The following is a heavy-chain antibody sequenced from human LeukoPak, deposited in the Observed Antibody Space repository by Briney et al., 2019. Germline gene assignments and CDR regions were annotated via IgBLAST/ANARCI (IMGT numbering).Heavy chain of an antibody. CDR2: INAGNGNT. J-gene: IGHJ4*02. CDR3: ARYCSGGSCPFRY. V-gene: IGHV1-3*01. D-gene: IGHD2-15*01. Sequence: ASVKVSCKASGYPFTAYVIHWVRQAPGQRLEWMGWINAGNGNTKYSQKFQGRVTITRDTSASTVYMELTSLRSEDTAVYYCARYCSGGSCPFRYWGQGTLVTVSS. CDR1: GYPFTAYV.